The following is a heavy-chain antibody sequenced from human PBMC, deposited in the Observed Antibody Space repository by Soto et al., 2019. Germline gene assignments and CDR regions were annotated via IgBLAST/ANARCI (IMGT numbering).Heavy chain of an antibody. CDR1: GDSVSSNTAS. V-gene: IGHV6-1*01. Sequence: PSQTLSLPCAISGDSVSSNTASWNWIRQSPSRGLEWLGRTYFRSKWYNDYAVSVKSRIIINPDTSNNQFSLQLNSVTAEDTAVYFCAKGDNLGPKTGYAFDPWGQGIMVTVSS. CDR3: AKGDNLGPKTGYAFDP. D-gene: IGHD5-12*01. J-gene: IGHJ5*02. CDR2: TYFRSKWYN.